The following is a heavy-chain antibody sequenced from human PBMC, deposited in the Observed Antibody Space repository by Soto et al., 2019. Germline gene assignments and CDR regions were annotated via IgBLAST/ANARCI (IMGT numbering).Heavy chain of an antibody. CDR3: AHPRGYGVFDAYDI. CDR1: GFTFSTYA. D-gene: IGHD4-17*01. Sequence: GGSLRLSCAVSGFTFSTYAMSWVRQAPGKGLEWVSAISGSGGSTFYADSVKGRFTTSRDNSINMLYLQINSLRPEDTAVYYCAHPRGYGVFDAYDIWGQGAMVTVSS. CDR2: ISGSGGST. J-gene: IGHJ3*02. V-gene: IGHV3-23*01.